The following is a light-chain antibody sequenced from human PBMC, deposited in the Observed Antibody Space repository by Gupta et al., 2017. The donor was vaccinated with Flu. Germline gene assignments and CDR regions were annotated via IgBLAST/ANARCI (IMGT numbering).Light chain of an antibody. V-gene: IGLV1-44*01. CDR2: NNN. Sequence: GHRVTSSCSGSISNIGSKPVSWYRQIPGTAPKLLIYNNNQRPSGVPDRFSGSKSGTSASLAITGLQSEDEADYYCGTWENSLNGLVFGGGTKLTVL. J-gene: IGLJ2*01. CDR1: ISNIGSKP. CDR3: GTWENSLNGLV.